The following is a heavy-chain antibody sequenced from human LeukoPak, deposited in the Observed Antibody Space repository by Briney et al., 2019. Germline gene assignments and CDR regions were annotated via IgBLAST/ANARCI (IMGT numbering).Heavy chain of an antibody. CDR3: ARAGDYYGSSERLLFTAAY. V-gene: IGHV1-2*02. J-gene: IGHJ4*02. CDR2: INPNSGGT. CDR1: GYTFTGYY. Sequence: ASVKVSCKASGYTFTGYYMHWVRQAPGQGLEWMGWINPNSGGTNYAQKFQGRVTMTRDTSISTAYMELSRLRSDDTAVYYCARAGDYYGSSERLLFTAAYWGQGTLVTVSS. D-gene: IGHD3-10*01.